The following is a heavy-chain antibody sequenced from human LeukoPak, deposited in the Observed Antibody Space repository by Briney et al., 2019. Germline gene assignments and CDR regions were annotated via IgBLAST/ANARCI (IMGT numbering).Heavy chain of an antibody. CDR2: ISNNGRST. J-gene: IGHJ4*02. CDR1: GFTFSRYT. Sequence: AGGSLRLSCAASGFTFSRYTMHWVRQAPGKRLEYFSAISNNGRSTYYADSVKGRFTLSRDNSKNTLYLQMGSLRIEDTAVYYCARELDGSGSFDYWGQGTLVTVSS. D-gene: IGHD3-10*01. V-gene: IGHV3-64*02. CDR3: ARELDGSGSFDY.